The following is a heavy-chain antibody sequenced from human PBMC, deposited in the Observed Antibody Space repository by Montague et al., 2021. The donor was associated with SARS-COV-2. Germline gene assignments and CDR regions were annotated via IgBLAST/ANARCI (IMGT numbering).Heavy chain of an antibody. V-gene: IGHV3-53*01. CDR1: EFTISANY. D-gene: IGHD3-10*01. Sequence: SLSLSLSASEFTISANYMNWVRQAPGKGLEWVSVLYSGGDTYYADSVKGRFTISRDNSKNTLYLQMNTLRADDTAVYYCTRGRGYTAPIDDWGQGTLVTVSS. J-gene: IGHJ4*02. CDR2: LYSGGDT. CDR3: TRGRGYTAPIDD.